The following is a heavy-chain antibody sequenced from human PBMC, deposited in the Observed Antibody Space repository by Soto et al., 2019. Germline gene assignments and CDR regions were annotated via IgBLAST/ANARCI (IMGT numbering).Heavy chain of an antibody. Sequence: GGSLRLSCAASGFTFSDYYMSWIRQAPGKGLEWVSYISSSSSYTNYADSVKGRFTISRDNAKNSLYLQMNSLRAEDTAVYYCARLINPNHAPYSSGWYFDYWGQGTLVTVSS. J-gene: IGHJ4*02. D-gene: IGHD6-19*01. CDR3: ARLINPNHAPYSSGWYFDY. CDR2: ISSSSSYT. CDR1: GFTFSDYY. V-gene: IGHV3-11*06.